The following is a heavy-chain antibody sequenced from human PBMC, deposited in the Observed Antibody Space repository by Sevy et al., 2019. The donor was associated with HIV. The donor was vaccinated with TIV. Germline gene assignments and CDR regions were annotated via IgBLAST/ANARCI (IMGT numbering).Heavy chain of an antibody. V-gene: IGHV3-23*01. D-gene: IGHD2-8*01. CDR3: AREGCTKPHDY. CDR2: LSFGCGEI. J-gene: IGHJ4*02. Sequence: GGSLRLSCAASGFTFSKYSMSWVRQPPGKGLEWVSTLSFGCGEINYADSVKGRFTISRDNSKSSGYLQMNNLRPEDTAVYYCAREGCTKPHDYWGQGTPVTVSS. CDR1: GFTFSKYS.